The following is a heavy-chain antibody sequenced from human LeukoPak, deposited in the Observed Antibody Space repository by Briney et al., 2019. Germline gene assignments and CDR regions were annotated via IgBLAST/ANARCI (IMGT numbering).Heavy chain of an antibody. V-gene: IGHV4-59*01. Sequence: SETLSLTCTVSGGSISSYYWSWIRQPPGKGLEWIGYIYYSGSTNYNPSLKSRVTISVDTSKNQFSLKLSSVTAADTAVYYCARASSLRMPPRADFDYWGQGTLVTVSS. CDR3: ARASSLRMPPRADFDY. J-gene: IGHJ4*02. D-gene: IGHD2-2*01. CDR2: IYYSGST. CDR1: GGSISSYY.